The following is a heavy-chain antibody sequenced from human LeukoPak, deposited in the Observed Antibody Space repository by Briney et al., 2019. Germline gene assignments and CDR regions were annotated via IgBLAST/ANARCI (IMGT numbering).Heavy chain of an antibody. CDR1: GFTFDDYA. V-gene: IGHV3-9*01. Sequence: GRSLRLSCVASGFTFDDYAMHWVRHAPGKGLEWVSGITWHSENIDYADSVKGRFTIPRDNAKNSLYLQMNNLRAEDTALYFCVAVPETDFWIGFYLDYWGQGTLVTVSS. CDR2: ITWHSENI. CDR3: VAVPETDFWIGFYLDY. J-gene: IGHJ4*02. D-gene: IGHD3-3*01.